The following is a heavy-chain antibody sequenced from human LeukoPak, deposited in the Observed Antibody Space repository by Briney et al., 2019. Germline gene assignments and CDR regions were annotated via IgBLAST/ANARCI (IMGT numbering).Heavy chain of an antibody. J-gene: IGHJ3*01. Sequence: GGSLRLSCAVSGFTFSSYGMYWVRQAPGKGLEWVASIKYDASDKQYVGSVKGRFTISRDNAKDSLFLQMNGLRAEDTAVYYCATYCGSITCDAFDVWGQGTMVTVSS. D-gene: IGHD2/OR15-2a*01. CDR3: ATYCGSITCDAFDV. CDR2: IKYDASDK. CDR1: GFTFSSYG. V-gene: IGHV3-7*01.